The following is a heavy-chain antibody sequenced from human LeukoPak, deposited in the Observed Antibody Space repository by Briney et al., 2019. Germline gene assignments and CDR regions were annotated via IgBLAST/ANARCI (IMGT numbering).Heavy chain of an antibody. CDR2: ITYSSGNT. CDR3: AKDGTGCGGDCYSDY. D-gene: IGHD2-21*02. V-gene: IGHV3-23*01. J-gene: IGHJ4*02. CDR1: GFTFSAYG. Sequence: GGSLRLSCAASGFTFSAYGMSWFRQAPGKGLEWVSTITYSSGNTYYADSVKGRFTISRDNAKNTLYLQMNSLRAEDTALYYCAKDGTGCGGDCYSDYWGQGTLVTVSS.